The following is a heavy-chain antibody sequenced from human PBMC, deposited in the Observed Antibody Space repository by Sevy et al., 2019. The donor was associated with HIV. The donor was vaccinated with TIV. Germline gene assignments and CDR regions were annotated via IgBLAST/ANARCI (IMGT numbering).Heavy chain of an antibody. CDR2: IYYSGST. V-gene: IGHV4-31*03. CDR3: ARSPYVPGFDY. CDR1: CGSISSGGYY. Sequence: SETLSLTCTVSCGSISSGGYYWSWIRQHPGKGLEWIGYIYYSGSTYYNPSLKSRVTISVDTSKNQFSLKLSSVTAADTAVYYCARSPYVPGFDYWGQGTLVTVSS. J-gene: IGHJ4*02. D-gene: IGHD3-10*01.